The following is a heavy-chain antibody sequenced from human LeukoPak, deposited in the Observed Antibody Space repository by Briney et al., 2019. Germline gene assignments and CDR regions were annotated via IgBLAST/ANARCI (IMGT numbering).Heavy chain of an antibody. CDR2: INHSGST. Sequence: PSETLSLTCAVYGGSFSGYYWSWIRQPPGKGLEWIGEINHSGSTNYNPSLKSRVTISVDTSKNQFSLKLSSVTAADTAVYYCARVPPAYDSSGYYSLYYYMDVWVKGTAVTVSS. D-gene: IGHD3-22*01. CDR3: ARVPPAYDSSGYYSLYYYMDV. V-gene: IGHV4-34*01. J-gene: IGHJ6*03. CDR1: GGSFSGYY.